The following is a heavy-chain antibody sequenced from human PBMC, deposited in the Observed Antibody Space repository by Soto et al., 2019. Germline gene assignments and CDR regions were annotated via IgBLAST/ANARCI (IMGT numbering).Heavy chain of an antibody. CDR1: GGSFSGYY. CDR2: INHSGST. Sequence: SETLCLTCAVYGGSFSGYYWSWIRQPPGKGLEWIGEINHSGSTNYNPSLKSRVTISVDTSKNQFSLKLSSVTAADTAVYYCARRGIAAAGWTFDYWGQGTLVTVSS. CDR3: ARRGIAAAGWTFDY. J-gene: IGHJ4*02. D-gene: IGHD6-13*01. V-gene: IGHV4-34*01.